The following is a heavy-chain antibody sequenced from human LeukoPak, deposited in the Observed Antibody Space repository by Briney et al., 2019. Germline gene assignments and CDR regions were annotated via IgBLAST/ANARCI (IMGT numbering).Heavy chain of an antibody. J-gene: IGHJ4*02. Sequence: PSETLSLTCAVYGGSFSGYYWSWIRQPPGKGLEWIGEINHSGSTNYNPSLKSRVTISVDTSKNQFSLKLSSVTAADTAVYYCARLRWGVFREWFDYWGQGTLVTVSS. CDR1: GGSFSGYY. D-gene: IGHD3-3*01. V-gene: IGHV4-34*01. CDR3: ARLRWGVFREWFDY. CDR2: INHSGST.